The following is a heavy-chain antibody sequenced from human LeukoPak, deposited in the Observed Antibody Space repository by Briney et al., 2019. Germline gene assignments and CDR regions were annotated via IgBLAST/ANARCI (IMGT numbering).Heavy chain of an antibody. Sequence: GGSLRLSCAASGFTFSNSAMSWVRQAPGKGLEWVSTLSGSGITTYYADSVKGRFTISRDNSKNTLYLQMNSLRAEDTAVYYCAKDQGPLNYWGQGTLVTVSS. J-gene: IGHJ4*02. CDR1: GFTFSNSA. CDR2: LSGSGITT. V-gene: IGHV3-23*01. CDR3: AKDQGPLNY. D-gene: IGHD2-8*01.